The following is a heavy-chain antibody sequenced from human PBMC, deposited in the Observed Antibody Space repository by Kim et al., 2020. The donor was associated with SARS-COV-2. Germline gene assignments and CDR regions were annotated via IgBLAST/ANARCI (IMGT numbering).Heavy chain of an antibody. CDR1: GFSLSGVGVG. J-gene: IGHJ6*02. D-gene: IGHD5-12*01. CDR2: LYGTDEK. Sequence: SGPTLVNPRQTLTLTCTFSGFSLSGVGVGVAWVRQPPGQAPEWLALLYGTDEKRYSPSLKSRLTIIKDSSKNQVVLTMTNMDSVDTATYFCTHDSPGLHGLDVWGQGTTVTVSS. CDR3: THDSPGLHGLDV. V-gene: IGHV2-5*01.